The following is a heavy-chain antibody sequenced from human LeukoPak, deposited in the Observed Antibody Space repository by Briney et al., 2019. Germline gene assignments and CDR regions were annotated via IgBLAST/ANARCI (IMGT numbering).Heavy chain of an antibody. CDR3: ARDIVVVPAAPYNWFDP. D-gene: IGHD2-2*01. V-gene: IGHV1-8*03. J-gene: IGHJ5*02. CDR2: MNPNSGNT. CDR1: GYTFTSYD. Sequence: GASVKVCCKASGYTFTSYDINWVRQATGQGLEWMGWMNPNSGNTGYAQKFQGRVTITRNTSISTAYMELSSLRSEDTAVYYCARDIVVVPAAPYNWFDPWGQGTLVTVSS.